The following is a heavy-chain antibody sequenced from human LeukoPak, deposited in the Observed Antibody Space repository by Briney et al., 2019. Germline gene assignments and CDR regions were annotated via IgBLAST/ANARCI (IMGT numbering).Heavy chain of an antibody. CDR1: GGTFISYA. D-gene: IGHD2-2*01. Sequence: SVTVSFMASGGTFISYAISWVRQAPGQGLEGMGRIIPILGIANYEQKCQGRVTITADKSTSTAYMELSSMRSEDTAVYYCASGGSTSEKKDYYYYDGMDVWGQGTTVTVSS. J-gene: IGHJ6*02. V-gene: IGHV1-69*04. CDR3: ASGGSTSEKKDYYYYDGMDV. CDR2: IIPILGIA.